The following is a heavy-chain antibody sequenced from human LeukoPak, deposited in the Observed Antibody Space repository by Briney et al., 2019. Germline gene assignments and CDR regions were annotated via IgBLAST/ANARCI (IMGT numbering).Heavy chain of an antibody. J-gene: IGHJ4*02. CDR1: GFTFSNYA. CDR2: ISESGDTT. V-gene: IGHV3-23*01. Sequence: GGSLRLSCAASGFTFSNYAMDWVRQAPGKGLEWISSISESGDTTHYADSVKGRFTISRDNAQNTLYLQMNTLRAEDTALYYCAKQWVDCWGQGTLVTVSS. D-gene: IGHD1-26*01. CDR3: AKQWVDC.